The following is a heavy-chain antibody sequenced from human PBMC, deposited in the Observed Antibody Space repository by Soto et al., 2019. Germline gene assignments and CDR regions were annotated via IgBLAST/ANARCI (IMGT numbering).Heavy chain of an antibody. CDR3: ARDRIAVAGNPEYFQH. D-gene: IGHD6-19*01. Sequence: GGSLRLSCAASGFTVSSNYMSWVRQAPGKWLEWVSVIYSGGSTYYADSVKGRFTISRDNSKNTLYLQMNSLRAEDTAVYYCARDRIAVAGNPEYFQHWGQGTLVTVSS. CDR2: IYSGGST. V-gene: IGHV3-66*01. CDR1: GFTVSSNY. J-gene: IGHJ1*01.